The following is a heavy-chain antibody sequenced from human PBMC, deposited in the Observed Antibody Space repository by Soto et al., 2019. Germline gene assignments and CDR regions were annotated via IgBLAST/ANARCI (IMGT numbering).Heavy chain of an antibody. J-gene: IGHJ6*02. CDR1: GGSFSGYY. CDR2: INHSGST. V-gene: IGHV4-34*01. D-gene: IGHD6-19*01. Sequence: QVQLQQWGAGLLKPSETLSLTCAVYGGSFSGYYWSWIRQPPGQGLEWIGEINHSGSTNYNPSLKSRVNISLDTSKNQFSRKLSSVTAADTAVYYCSRRGGWLRYGMDVWGQGTTGTGSS. CDR3: SRRGGWLRYGMDV.